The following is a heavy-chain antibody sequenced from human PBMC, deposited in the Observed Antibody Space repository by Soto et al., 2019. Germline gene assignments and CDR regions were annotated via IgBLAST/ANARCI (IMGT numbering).Heavy chain of an antibody. CDR2: ITSRGPGT. CDR1: GFRFESYA. CDR3: AKDSVYGDFLPFGS. J-gene: IGHJ4*02. Sequence: PGGSLRLSCAASGFRFESYAMSWVRQPPGKGLEWVSSITSRGPGTFYADSVQGRFTISKDMSRSTLYLDMQSLRVEDTALYYCAKDSVYGDFLPFGSWGQGTLVTVSS. V-gene: IGHV3-23*01. D-gene: IGHD4-17*01.